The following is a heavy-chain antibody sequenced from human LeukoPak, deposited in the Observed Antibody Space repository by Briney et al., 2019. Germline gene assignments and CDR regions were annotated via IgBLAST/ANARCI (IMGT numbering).Heavy chain of an antibody. CDR3: ARDESSVVDTATGIDY. V-gene: IGHV1-18*01. CDR1: GYTFTSYG. D-gene: IGHD5-18*01. CDR2: ISAYNGNT. J-gene: IGHJ4*02. Sequence: GASVKVSCKASGYTFTSYGISWVRQAPGQGLEWMGWISAYNGNTNYAQKLQGRVTMTTDTSTSTAYMELRSLRPDDTAVYYCARDESSVVDTATGIDYWGQGTLVTVSS.